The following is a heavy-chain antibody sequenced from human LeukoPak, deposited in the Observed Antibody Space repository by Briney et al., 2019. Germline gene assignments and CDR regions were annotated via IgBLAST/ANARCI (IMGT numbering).Heavy chain of an antibody. J-gene: IGHJ6*02. CDR1: GYTFTSYG. V-gene: IGHV1-18*01. D-gene: IGHD2-2*02. Sequence: ASVKVSCKASGYTFTSYGISWVRQAPGQGLEWKGWISAYNGNTNYAQKLQGRVTMTTDTSTSTAYMELRSLRSDDTAVYYCARPSFHCSSTSCYTGYGMDVWGQGTTVTVFS. CDR2: ISAYNGNT. CDR3: ARPSFHCSSTSCYTGYGMDV.